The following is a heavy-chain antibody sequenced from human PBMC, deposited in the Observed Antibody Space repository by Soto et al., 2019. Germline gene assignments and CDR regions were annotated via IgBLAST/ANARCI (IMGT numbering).Heavy chain of an antibody. CDR3: ARGQGYDQGGFDY. J-gene: IGHJ4*02. CDR1: GFTVSSNY. D-gene: IGHD2-15*01. V-gene: IGHV3-53*04. Sequence: EVQLVESGGGLVQPGGSLRLSCAASGFTVSSNYMSWVRQAPWKGLEWVSVIYSGGSTYSADSVKGRFTISRHNSKNTRYLQMNSLRAEDTAVYYCARGQGYDQGGFDYWGQGTLVTVSS. CDR2: IYSGGST.